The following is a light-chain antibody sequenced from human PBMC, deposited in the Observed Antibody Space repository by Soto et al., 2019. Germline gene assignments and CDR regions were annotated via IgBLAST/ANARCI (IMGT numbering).Light chain of an antibody. CDR2: GNS. CDR3: QSYDXXXXXXXV. J-gene: IGLJ1*01. Sequence: QSVLTQPPSVSGAPGQRVTISCTGSSSNIGAGYDVHWYQQLPGTAPKLLIYGNSNRPSGVPDRFSGSKSGTSASLAITGXXXXXXXXYXCQSYDXXXXXXXVFGXGT. CDR1: SSNIGAGYD. V-gene: IGLV1-40*01.